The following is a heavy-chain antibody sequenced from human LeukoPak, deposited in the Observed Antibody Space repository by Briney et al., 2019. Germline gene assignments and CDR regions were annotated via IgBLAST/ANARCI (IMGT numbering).Heavy chain of an antibody. CDR3: ARATGDY. CDR1: GFTFSSYS. J-gene: IGHJ4*02. D-gene: IGHD3-10*01. CDR2: ISSRGSTI. Sequence: GGSLRLSCAASGFTFSSYSMNWVRQAPGEGLEWVSYISSRGSTIYYADSVKGRFTISRDNAKNSLYLQMNSLRAEDTAVYYCARATGDYWGQGTLVTVSS. V-gene: IGHV3-48*04.